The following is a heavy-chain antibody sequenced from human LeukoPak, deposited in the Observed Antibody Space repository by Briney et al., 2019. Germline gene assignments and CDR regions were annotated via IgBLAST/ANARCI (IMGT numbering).Heavy chain of an antibody. J-gene: IGHJ4*02. CDR2: ISGSGGST. V-gene: IGHV3-23*01. CDR3: ARGSGYSYSFTGRERTKSRLDY. D-gene: IGHD5-18*01. CDR1: GFTFSSYA. Sequence: PGGSLRLSCAASGFTFSSYAMSWVRQAPGKGLEWVSAISGSGGSTYYADSVKGRFTISRDNSKNTLYLQMNSLRAADTAVYYCARGSGYSYSFTGRERTKSRLDYWGQGTLVTVS.